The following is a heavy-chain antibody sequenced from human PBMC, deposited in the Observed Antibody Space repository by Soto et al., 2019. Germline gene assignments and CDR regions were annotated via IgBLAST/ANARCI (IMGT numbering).Heavy chain of an antibody. CDR3: AREPNYFDY. J-gene: IGHJ4*02. Sequence: QVQLVQSGAEVKKPGASVKVSCKASGYTFTSYGISWVRQAPGQGLEGMGWISAYKGNTKYAQKLQGRVTMTTDKATSTAYMRLRSLRSDDTAVYYCAREPNYFDYWGQGTLVTVSS. V-gene: IGHV1-18*01. CDR2: ISAYKGNT. CDR1: GYTFTSYG.